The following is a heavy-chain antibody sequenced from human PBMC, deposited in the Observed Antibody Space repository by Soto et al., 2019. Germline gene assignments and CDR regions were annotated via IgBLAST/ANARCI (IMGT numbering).Heavy chain of an antibody. Sequence: ASVKVSCKASGYTFTRYYVHWVRQAPGQGPEWMGVINPSGGTTNYAQKFQGRATMTRDTSPSTVFMELSSLISDDKASYYCARVCMLAPFDMEVWVQGTTVT. CDR2: INPSGGTT. V-gene: IGHV1-46*01. J-gene: IGHJ6*01. D-gene: IGHD2-8*01. CDR3: ARVCMLAPFDMEV. CDR1: GYTFTRYY.